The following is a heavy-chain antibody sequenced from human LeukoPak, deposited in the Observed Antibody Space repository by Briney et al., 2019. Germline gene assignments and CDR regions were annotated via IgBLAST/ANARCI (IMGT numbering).Heavy chain of an antibody. V-gene: IGHV3-7*04. CDR2: IKQDGDEK. Sequence: GGSLRLSCAASGFTFSNYWMTWVRQVPGKGLEWVANIKQDGDEKYYVDSVKGRFTISRDNARDSLFLQMNSLRADDTAVYYCARGRTLAVAPAALPYYFDYWGQGTLVTVSS. D-gene: IGHD2-2*01. CDR3: ARGRTLAVAPAALPYYFDY. CDR1: GFTFSNYW. J-gene: IGHJ4*02.